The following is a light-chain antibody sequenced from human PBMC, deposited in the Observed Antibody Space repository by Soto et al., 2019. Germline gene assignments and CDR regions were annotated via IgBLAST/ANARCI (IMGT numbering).Light chain of an antibody. J-gene: IGKJ4*01. V-gene: IGKV4-1*01. CDR1: QSVLYSSNNKNY. CDR3: QQYYNTPLT. Sequence: DIVMTQSPDSLAVSLGERATINCKSSQSVLYSSNNKNYLAWYQQKPGQSPKLLIYWASTRESGVPDRFSGSGSGTDFTLTISSLRAEDVAVYYCQQYYNTPLTFGGGTKGEIK. CDR2: WAS.